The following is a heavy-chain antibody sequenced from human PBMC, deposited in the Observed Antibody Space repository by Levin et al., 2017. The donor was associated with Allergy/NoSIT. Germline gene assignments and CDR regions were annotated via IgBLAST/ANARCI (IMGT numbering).Heavy chain of an antibody. D-gene: IGHD2-2*01. CDR2: IHSDTSIT. V-gene: IGHV3-74*01. CDR3: ARGGCSSTSCLAS. J-gene: IGHJ4*02. CDR1: GFTFSPYY. Sequence: GESLKISCAASGFTFSPYYMHWVRQAPGKGLAWVSNIHSDTSITNYADSVKGRFTISRDNAKNTLYLQMNSLRAEDTAVYYCARGGCSSTSCLASWGQGTLVTVSS.